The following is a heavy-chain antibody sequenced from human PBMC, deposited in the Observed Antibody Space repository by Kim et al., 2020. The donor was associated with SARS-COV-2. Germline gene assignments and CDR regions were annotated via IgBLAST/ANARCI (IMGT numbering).Heavy chain of an antibody. J-gene: IGHJ5*02. V-gene: IGHV4-31*02. CDR3: ARVSAHDYGDYGVWFDP. Sequence: LKSRVTISVDTSKNQFSLKLSSVTAADTAVYYCARVSAHDYGDYGVWFDPWGQGTLVTVSS. D-gene: IGHD4-17*01.